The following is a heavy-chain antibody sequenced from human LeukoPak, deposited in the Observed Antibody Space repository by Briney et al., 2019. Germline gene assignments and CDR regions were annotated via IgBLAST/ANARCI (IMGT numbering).Heavy chain of an antibody. CDR2: INHSGST. J-gene: IGHJ4*02. D-gene: IGHD5-18*01. CDR3: ARHRSSYSYGYV. CDR1: GGSFSGYY. Sequence: PSETLSLTCAVYGGSFSGYYWSWIRQPPGKGLEWIGEINHSGSTNYNPSLKSRVTISVDTSKNQFSLKLSSVTAADTAVYYCARHRSSYSYGYVWGQGTLVTVSS. V-gene: IGHV4-34*01.